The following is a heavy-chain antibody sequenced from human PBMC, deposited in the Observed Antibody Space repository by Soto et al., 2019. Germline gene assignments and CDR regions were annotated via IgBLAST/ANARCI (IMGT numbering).Heavy chain of an antibody. Sequence: VQLVESGGGLVQPGGSLRLSCAASGFTFSSYWMSWVRQAPGKGLEWVANIKQDGSEKYYVDSVKGRFTISRDNAKNSLYLQMNSLRAEDTAVYYCARVVNDCSSARCYVGVYYFDYWGQGTLVTVSS. V-gene: IGHV3-7*01. J-gene: IGHJ4*02. D-gene: IGHD2-2*01. CDR3: ARVVNDCSSARCYVGVYYFDY. CDR2: IKQDGSEK. CDR1: GFTFSSYW.